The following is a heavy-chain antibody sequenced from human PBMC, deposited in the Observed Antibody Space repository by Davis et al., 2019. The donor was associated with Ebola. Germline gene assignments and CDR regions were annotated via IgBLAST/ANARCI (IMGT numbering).Heavy chain of an antibody. CDR2: ISYDGSNK. Sequence: SCAASGFTFSSYGMHWVRQAPGKGLEWVAVISYDGSNKYYADSVKGRFTISRENAKNSLYLQMNSLRAGDTAVYYCAREARGGGTQAFDIWGQGTMVTVSS. D-gene: IGHD3-16*01. CDR3: AREARGGGTQAFDI. V-gene: IGHV3-30*03. CDR1: GFTFSSYG. J-gene: IGHJ3*02.